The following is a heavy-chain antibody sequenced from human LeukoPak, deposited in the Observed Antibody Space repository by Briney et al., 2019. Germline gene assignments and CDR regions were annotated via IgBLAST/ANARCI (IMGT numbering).Heavy chain of an antibody. CDR1: GYTFTIYF. Sequence: ASVKVSCRASGYTFTIYFITWVRQAPGQGLEWMGWISAYNGNTNYAQKLQGRVTMTTDTSTSTAYMELRSLRSDHTAVYYCAIEHSSGWYGWFDPWGQGTLVTVSS. CDR2: ISAYNGNT. V-gene: IGHV1-18*01. D-gene: IGHD6-19*01. CDR3: AIEHSSGWYGWFDP. J-gene: IGHJ5*02.